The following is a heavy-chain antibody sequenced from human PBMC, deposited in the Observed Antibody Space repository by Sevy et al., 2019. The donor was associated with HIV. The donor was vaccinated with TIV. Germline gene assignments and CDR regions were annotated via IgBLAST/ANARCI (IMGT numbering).Heavy chain of an antibody. CDR2: ITGSGGNT. D-gene: IGHD3-3*01. V-gene: IGHV3-23*01. CDR3: AKDQGFRLECPDY. Sequence: GGSLRLSCAASGFTFSRSAMSWVRQAPGKGLEWVSAITGSGGNTYYADSVKGRFTISGDNSKDTVYLQVNSLRVEDTAIYYCAKDQGFRLECPDYWGQGTLVTVSS. J-gene: IGHJ4*02. CDR1: GFTFSRSA.